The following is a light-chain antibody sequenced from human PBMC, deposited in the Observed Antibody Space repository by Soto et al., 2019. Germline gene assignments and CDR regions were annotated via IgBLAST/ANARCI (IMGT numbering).Light chain of an antibody. J-gene: IGKJ1*01. Sequence: EIVLTQSPATLSXAXXXXXTXPXRASQSVSSYLAWYQQKPGQAPRLLIYDASNRATGIPARFSGSGSGTEFTLTISNLQPDDFATYYCQQYNSYRAFGQGTKVDIK. CDR2: DAS. CDR1: QSVSSY. V-gene: IGKV3-11*01. CDR3: QQYNSYRA.